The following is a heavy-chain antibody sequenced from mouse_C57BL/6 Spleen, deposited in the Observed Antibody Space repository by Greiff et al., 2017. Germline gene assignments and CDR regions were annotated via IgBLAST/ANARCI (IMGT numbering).Heavy chain of an antibody. CDR3: ARSTMSPWFAY. D-gene: IGHD2-1*01. CDR1: GYTFTSYW. V-gene: IGHV1-7*01. Sequence: VQLQQSGAELAKPGASVKLSCKASGYTFTSYWMHWVKQRPGQGLEWIGYINPSSGYTKYNQKFKDKATWTADKSSSTAYMQLSSLTYEDSAVYYCARSTMSPWFAYWGQGTLVTVSA. CDR2: INPSSGYT. J-gene: IGHJ3*01.